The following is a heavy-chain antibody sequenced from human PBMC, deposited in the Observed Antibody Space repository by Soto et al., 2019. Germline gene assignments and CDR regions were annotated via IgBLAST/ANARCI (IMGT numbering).Heavy chain of an antibody. CDR3: ARGFGRFSY. J-gene: IGHJ4*02. D-gene: IGHD3-10*01. Sequence: EVQLLESGGGLVQPGGSLRLSCGVSGFTFNDFEMNWVRQAPGKGLEWLAYIDGSGTNKKYADSVRGRFTISRDNPNNSLFLQMSSLSAADTAIYYCARGFGRFSYWGQGTLVSVSS. CDR1: GFTFNDFE. V-gene: IGHV3-48*03. CDR2: IDGSGTNK.